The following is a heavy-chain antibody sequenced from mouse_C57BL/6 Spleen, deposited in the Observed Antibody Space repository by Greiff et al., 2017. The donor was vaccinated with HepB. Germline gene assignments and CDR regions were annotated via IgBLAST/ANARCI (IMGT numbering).Heavy chain of an antibody. Sequence: QVQLQQSGPELVKPGASVKISCKASGYAFSSSWMHWVKQRPGKGLEWIGRIHPGDGATNYNGKFKGKATLTADKSSSTAYMQLSNLTSEDSAVSVFACSRYYCSSSYFDYWGQGTTLTVSS. J-gene: IGHJ2*01. V-gene: IGHV1-82*01. CDR1: GYAFSSSW. CDR3: ACSRYYCSSSYFDY. CDR2: IHPGDGAT. D-gene: IGHD1-1*01.